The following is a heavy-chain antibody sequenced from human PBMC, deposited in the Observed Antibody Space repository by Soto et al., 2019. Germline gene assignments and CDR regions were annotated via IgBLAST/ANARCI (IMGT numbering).Heavy chain of an antibody. CDR2: INPNSGGT. Sequence: ASVKVSCKASGYTFTGYYMHWVRQAPGQGLEWMGWINPNSGGTNYAQKFQGWVTMTRDTSISTAYMELSRLRSDDTAVYYCARGSIAVAGTKSGYYYGMDVWGQGTTVTVS. CDR1: GYTFTGYY. V-gene: IGHV1-2*04. J-gene: IGHJ6*02. CDR3: ARGSIAVAGTKSGYYYGMDV. D-gene: IGHD6-19*01.